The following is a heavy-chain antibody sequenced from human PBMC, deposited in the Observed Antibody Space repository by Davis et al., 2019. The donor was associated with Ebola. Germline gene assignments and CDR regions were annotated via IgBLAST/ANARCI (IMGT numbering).Heavy chain of an antibody. CDR1: GFTFSSYG. J-gene: IGHJ6*03. CDR3: ARDVGAAAGTDYYYYMDV. CDR2: IWYDGSNK. D-gene: IGHD6-13*01. Sequence: GESLKISSASSGFTFSSYGMHWVRQAPGKGLEWVAVIWYDGSNKYYADSVKGRFTISRDNSKNTLYLQMNSLRAEDTAVYYCARDVGAAAGTDYYYYMDVWGKGTTVTVSS. V-gene: IGHV3-33*01.